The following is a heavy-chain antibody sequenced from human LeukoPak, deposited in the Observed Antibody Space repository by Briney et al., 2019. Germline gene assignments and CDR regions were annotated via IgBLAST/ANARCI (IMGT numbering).Heavy chain of an antibody. J-gene: IGHJ4*02. CDR3: ARAVGSFDWLPLFDY. CDR2: IYFSGNT. V-gene: IGHV4-39*07. CDR1: GGPISSSSYY. D-gene: IGHD3-9*01. Sequence: SETLSLTCTVSGGPISSSSYYWGWVRQPPGKGLEWIGSIYFSGNTYYNPSLKSRLTMSVDTSRNQFYLKLSSVTAADTAVYYCARAVGSFDWLPLFDYWGQGTLVTVSS.